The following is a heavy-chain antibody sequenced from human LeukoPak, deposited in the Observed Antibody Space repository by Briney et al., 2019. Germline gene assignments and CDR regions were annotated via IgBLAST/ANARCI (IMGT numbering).Heavy chain of an antibody. Sequence: PSETLSLTCAVYGGSFSGYYWSWIRQPPGKGLEWTGSIYYSGSTYYNPSLKSRVTISVDTSKNQFSLKLSSVTAADTAVYYCARTYDFWSGDWSGGDYWGQGTLVTVSS. V-gene: IGHV4-34*01. D-gene: IGHD3-3*01. J-gene: IGHJ4*02. CDR2: IYYSGST. CDR3: ARTYDFWSGDWSGGDY. CDR1: GGSFSGYY.